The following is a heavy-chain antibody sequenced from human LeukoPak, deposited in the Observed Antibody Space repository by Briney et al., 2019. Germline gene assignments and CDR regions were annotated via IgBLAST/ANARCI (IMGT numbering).Heavy chain of an antibody. CDR3: ARARERGYCSVGTCSNYYLMDV. J-gene: IGHJ6*03. CDR2: INPSGGGT. V-gene: IGHV1-46*01. CDR1: GYTFTSYY. D-gene: IGHD2-15*01. Sequence: ASVKLSCKASGYTFTSYYMHWVRQAPGQGLEWMGIINPSGGGTIYAQKFQGRVTMTRDTSTSTVYLELGSLRSEDTAVFYCARARERGYCSVGTCSNYYLMDVWGKGTTVTVSS.